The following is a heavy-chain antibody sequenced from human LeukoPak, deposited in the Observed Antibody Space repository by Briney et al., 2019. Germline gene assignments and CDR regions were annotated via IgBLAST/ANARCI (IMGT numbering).Heavy chain of an antibody. CDR3: ARLDFSLVVVTAGVFDP. V-gene: IGHV4-39*01. Sequence: SETLSLTCTGSSGSIGTTTYYWGWIRQPPGKGLEWIGHIYYSGSTYYNPSLESRVTISVDTSKNQFSLRLRSVTAADTAVYYCARLDFSLVVVTAGVFDPWGQGTLVTVSS. CDR1: SGSIGTTTYY. CDR2: IYYSGST. J-gene: IGHJ5*02. D-gene: IGHD2-21*02.